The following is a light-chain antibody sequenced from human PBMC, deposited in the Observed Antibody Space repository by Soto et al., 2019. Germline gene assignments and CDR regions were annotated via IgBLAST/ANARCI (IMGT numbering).Light chain of an antibody. CDR1: QSVIGRQ. J-gene: IGKJ5*01. CDR3: QVYGPSPPIT. CDR2: GVS. Sequence: EIVLTQSPGTLSLSPGERATLSCRASQSVIGRQLAWYQHKPGQAPRLLIYGVSSRATGIPDRFTGSGSGNDFTLTISRLEPEDFAVFYCQVYGPSPPITFGQGTRLEIK. V-gene: IGKV3-20*01.